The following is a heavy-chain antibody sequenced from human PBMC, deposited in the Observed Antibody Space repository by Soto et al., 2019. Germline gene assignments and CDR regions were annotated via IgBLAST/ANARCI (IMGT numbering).Heavy chain of an antibody. CDR1: GGSLSGYY. J-gene: IGHJ3*02. CDR3: ERGPSSGSYYAEVGFDI. Sequence: QVQLQQWGAGLLKPSETLSLTCAVYGGSLSGYYWNWIRQPPGKGLEWIGEINHGGGTDYNPSLKSRVTISLETSKTQFSLKLNSVTAADTAVYYCERGPSSGSYYAEVGFDIWGQGTMVTVSS. V-gene: IGHV4-34*02. CDR2: INHGGGT. D-gene: IGHD1-26*01.